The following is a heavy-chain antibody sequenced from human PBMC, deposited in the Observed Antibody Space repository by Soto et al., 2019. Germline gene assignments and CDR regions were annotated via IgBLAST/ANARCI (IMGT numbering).Heavy chain of an antibody. CDR3: AWEKKRWVWLFDF. Sequence: QVQLVESGGGVVQPGRSLRLSCAASGFTFSSYALHWVRQAPGKGLEWVAVISSDVNYKYDADSGKGRFTISRDNSKNTMYLQMNSLIDEDTAVYYCAWEKKRWVWLFDFCGQGSLVTVSS. D-gene: IGHD6-19*01. V-gene: IGHV3-30-3*01. CDR2: ISSDVNYK. J-gene: IGHJ4*02. CDR1: GFTFSSYA.